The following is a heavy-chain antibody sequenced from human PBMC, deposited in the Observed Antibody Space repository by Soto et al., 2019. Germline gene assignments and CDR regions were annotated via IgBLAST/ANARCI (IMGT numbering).Heavy chain of an antibody. CDR1: GFTFSSYG. Sequence: QVQLVESGGGVVQPGRSLRLSCAASGFTFSSYGMHWVRQAPGKGLEWVAVIWYDGSNKYYADSVKGRFTISRDNSKNTLYLQMNSLRAEDTAVYYCARVHSGSHFVDYWGQGTLVTVSS. CDR2: IWYDGSNK. CDR3: ARVHSGSHFVDY. V-gene: IGHV3-33*01. D-gene: IGHD1-26*01. J-gene: IGHJ4*02.